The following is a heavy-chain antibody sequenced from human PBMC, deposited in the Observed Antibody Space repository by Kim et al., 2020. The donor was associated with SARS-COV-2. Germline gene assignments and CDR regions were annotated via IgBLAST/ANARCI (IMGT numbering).Heavy chain of an antibody. V-gene: IGHV1-3*01. CDR2: INAGNGNT. D-gene: IGHD6-13*01. Sequence: ASVKVSCKASGYTFTSYAMHWVRQAPGQRLERMGWINAGNGNTKYSQKFQGRVTITRDTSASTAYMELSSLRSEDTAVYYCARELYSSSWYWGDAFDIWGQGTMVTVSS. J-gene: IGHJ3*02. CDR3: ARELYSSSWYWGDAFDI. CDR1: GYTFTSYA.